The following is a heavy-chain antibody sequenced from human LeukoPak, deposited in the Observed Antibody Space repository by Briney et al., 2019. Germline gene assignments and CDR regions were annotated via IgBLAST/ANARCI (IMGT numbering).Heavy chain of an antibody. CDR1: GFTFSSYA. J-gene: IGHJ4*02. CDR2: ISGSGGST. CDR3: AKRYQFITNFGVAREGFDY. Sequence: GGSLRLSCAASGFTFSSYAMSWVRQAPGKGLEWVPAISGSGGSTYYADSVKGRFTISRDNSKNTLYLQMNSLRAEDTAVYYCAKRYQFITNFGVAREGFDYWGQGTLVTVSS. V-gene: IGHV3-23*01. D-gene: IGHD3-3*01.